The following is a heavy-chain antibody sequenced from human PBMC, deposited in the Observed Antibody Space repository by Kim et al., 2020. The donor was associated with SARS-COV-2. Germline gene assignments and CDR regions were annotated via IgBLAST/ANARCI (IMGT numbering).Heavy chain of an antibody. CDR2: IYYSGST. CDR3: AGGPDSGSYWAFDY. J-gene: IGHJ4*02. Sequence: SETLSLTCSVSSGSISSHYWSWIRQPPGEGLEWIGYIYYSGSTSYNPSLQSRVTMSVDTSKNQFSLKLSSVTAADTAVYYCAGGPDSGSYWAFDYWGQGTLVSVSS. CDR1: SGSISSHY. D-gene: IGHD3-10*01. V-gene: IGHV4-59*11.